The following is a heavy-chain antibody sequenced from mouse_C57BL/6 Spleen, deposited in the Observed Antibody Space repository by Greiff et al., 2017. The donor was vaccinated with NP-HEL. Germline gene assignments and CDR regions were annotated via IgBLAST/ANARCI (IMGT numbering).Heavy chain of an antibody. V-gene: IGHV1-55*01. CDR1: GYTFTSYW. J-gene: IGHJ4*01. CDR3: ARRNYYSNPYYAMDY. CDR2: IYPGSGST. D-gene: IGHD2-5*01. Sequence: QVQLQQPGAELVKPGASVKMSCKASGYTFTSYWITWVKQRPGQGLEWIGDIYPGSGSTNYNEKFKSKATLTVDTSSSTAYMQLSILTSEDSAVYYCARRNYYSNPYYAMDYWGQGTSVTVSS.